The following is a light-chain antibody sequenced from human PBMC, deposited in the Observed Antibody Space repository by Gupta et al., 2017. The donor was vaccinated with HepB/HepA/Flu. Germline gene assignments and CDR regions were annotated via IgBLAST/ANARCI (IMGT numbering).Light chain of an antibody. CDR3: AAWDDSMNGLV. CDR2: SNN. Sequence: QSVLTQPPSASGTPGQRVTISCSGSSSNIGTTVVNWYQHLPGAAPNLLIYSNNQRPSGVPDRFSGSKSGTSASLAISGLQSEDEGDYYCAAWDDSMNGLVFGGGIKLTVL. CDR1: SSNIGTTV. V-gene: IGLV1-44*01. J-gene: IGLJ3*02.